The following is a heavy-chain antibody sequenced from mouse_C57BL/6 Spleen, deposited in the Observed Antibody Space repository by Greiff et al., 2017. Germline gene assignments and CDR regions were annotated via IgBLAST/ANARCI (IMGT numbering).Heavy chain of an antibody. V-gene: IGHV5-6*01. CDR3: AIYYGSSYGYFDV. CDR1: GFTFSSYG. CDR2: ISSGGSYT. J-gene: IGHJ1*03. Sequence: EVQLQESGGDLVKPGGSLKLSCAASGFTFSSYGMSWVRQTPDKRLEWVATISSGGSYTYYPDSVKGRFTISRDNAKNTLYLQMSSLKSEDTAMYYCAIYYGSSYGYFDVWGTGTTVTVSS. D-gene: IGHD1-1*01.